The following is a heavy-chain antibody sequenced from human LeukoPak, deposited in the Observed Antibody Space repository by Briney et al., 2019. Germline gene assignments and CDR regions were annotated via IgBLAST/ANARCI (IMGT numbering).Heavy chain of an antibody. Sequence: GGSLRLSCAASGFTFSSYWMSWVRQAPGKGLEWVANIKLDGSEKDYVDSVKGRFTISRDNAKNSLYLQMNSLRAEDTAVYYCSRDGEQLDGFDYWGRGTLVTVSS. V-gene: IGHV3-7*05. CDR2: IKLDGSEK. CDR1: GFTFSSYW. J-gene: IGHJ4*02. D-gene: IGHD6-13*01. CDR3: SRDGEQLDGFDY.